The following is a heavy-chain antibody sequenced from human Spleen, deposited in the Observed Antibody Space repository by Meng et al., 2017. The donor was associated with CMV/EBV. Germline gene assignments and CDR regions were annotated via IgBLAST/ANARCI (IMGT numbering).Heavy chain of an antibody. J-gene: IGHJ5*02. CDR3: AKGGAAALYNWFDP. CDR2: IIPIYATS. V-gene: IGHV1-69*05. Sequence: ASGGTSRKYAISWVRQAPGQGLEWMGAIIPIYATSNYAQKFQGRVTITTDESTTTAYMELSSLTPEDTAAYYCAKGGAAALYNWFDPWGQGTLVTVSS. CDR1: GGTSRKYA. D-gene: IGHD6-13*01.